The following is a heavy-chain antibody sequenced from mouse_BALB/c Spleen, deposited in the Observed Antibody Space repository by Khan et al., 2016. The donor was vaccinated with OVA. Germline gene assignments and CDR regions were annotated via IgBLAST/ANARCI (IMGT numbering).Heavy chain of an antibody. Sequence: QVQLKQSGTDLVRPGASVKLSCTASGFTFIDYNINWVQQRTGKGLEWIGEISPGSGNTYYTEKFKGQVTLTADKSSNTAYMQLSSLTSEDSAVYFCAREWGAWFAYWGQGTLVTVSA. CDR2: ISPGSGNT. V-gene: IGHV1-77*01. J-gene: IGHJ3*01. CDR3: AREWGAWFAY. D-gene: IGHD1-3*01. CDR1: GFTFIDYN.